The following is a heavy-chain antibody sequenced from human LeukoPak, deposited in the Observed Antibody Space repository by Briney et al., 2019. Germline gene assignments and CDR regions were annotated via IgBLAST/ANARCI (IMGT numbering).Heavy chain of an antibody. D-gene: IGHD5-18*01. Sequence: GGSLRLSCAASGFTFSSYTMNWVRQAPGKGLEWVSSITSSSSYTYYADSVKGRFTISRDNSKNTLYLQMNSLRAEDTAVYYCARVLDTDMVYFDHWGQGTLVTVSS. J-gene: IGHJ4*02. CDR3: ARVLDTDMVYFDH. CDR1: GFTFSSYT. CDR2: ITSSSSYT. V-gene: IGHV3-21*01.